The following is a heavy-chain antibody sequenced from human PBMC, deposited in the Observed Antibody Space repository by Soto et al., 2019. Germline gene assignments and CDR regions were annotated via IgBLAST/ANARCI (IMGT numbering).Heavy chain of an antibody. CDR2: IDNGRST. Sequence: PSETLSLTCAVYGESFSGGYWNWIRQSPGKGLEWIGEIDNGRSTNYNPSLKSRVTISVDTSKNQFSLKLTSVTAADTAVYYCATQSRYCSTTSCYGWWFDPWGQG. V-gene: IGHV4-34*01. CDR1: GESFSGGY. J-gene: IGHJ5*02. CDR3: ATQSRYCSTTSCYGWWFDP. D-gene: IGHD2-2*01.